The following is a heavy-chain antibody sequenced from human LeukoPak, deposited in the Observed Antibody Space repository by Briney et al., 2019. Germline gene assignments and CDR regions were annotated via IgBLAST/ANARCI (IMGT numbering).Heavy chain of an antibody. J-gene: IGHJ6*03. Sequence: GESLKISCKGSGYSFTSYWIGWVRQMPGKGLEWMEIIYPGDSDTRYSPSFQGQVTISADKSISTAYLQWSSLKASDTAMYYCARHNSGISLRYYYYYMDVWRIGTTVTVSS. CDR1: GYSFTSYW. D-gene: IGHD1-26*01. V-gene: IGHV5-51*01. CDR2: IYPGDSDT. CDR3: ARHNSGISLRYYYYYMDV.